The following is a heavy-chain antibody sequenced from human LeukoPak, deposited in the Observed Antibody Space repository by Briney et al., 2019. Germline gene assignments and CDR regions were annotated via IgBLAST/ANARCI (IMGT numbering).Heavy chain of an antibody. CDR3: AEGEASRDDGYFDY. Sequence: PGRSLRLSCAASGFTFSSYGMHWVRQAPGKGLEWVAVISYDGSNKYYADSVKGRFTISRDNSKNTLYLQMNSLRAEDTAVYYCAEGEASRDDGYFDYWGQGTLVTVSS. D-gene: IGHD4-17*01. V-gene: IGHV3-30*18. CDR2: ISYDGSNK. J-gene: IGHJ4*02. CDR1: GFTFSSYG.